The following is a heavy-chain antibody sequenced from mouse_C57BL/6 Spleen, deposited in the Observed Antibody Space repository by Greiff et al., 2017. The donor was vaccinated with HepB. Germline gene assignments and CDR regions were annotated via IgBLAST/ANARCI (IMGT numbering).Heavy chain of an antibody. D-gene: IGHD2-4*01. Sequence: VQLQQSGPELVKPGASVKIPCKASGYTFTDYNMDWVKQSHGKSLEWIGDINPNNGGTIYNQKFKGKATLTVDKSSSTAYMELRSLTSEDTAVYYCARREYDYEVFDYWGQGTTLTVSS. CDR2: INPNNGGT. J-gene: IGHJ2*01. CDR3: ARREYDYEVFDY. V-gene: IGHV1-18*01. CDR1: GYTFTDYN.